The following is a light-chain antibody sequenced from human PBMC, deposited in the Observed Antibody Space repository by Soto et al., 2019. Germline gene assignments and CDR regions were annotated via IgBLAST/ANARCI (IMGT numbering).Light chain of an antibody. CDR3: QQVESYPST. CDR1: QGISSF. V-gene: IGKV1-9*01. Sequence: IQLTPTPSSLSASVGDRVTITCRASQGISSFLAWYQQKPGKAPKLLIYAASSLQSGVPSRFSGSGFGTDFTLTITSLQPEDFATYYCQQVESYPSTFGGGTKVDIK. CDR2: AAS. J-gene: IGKJ4*01.